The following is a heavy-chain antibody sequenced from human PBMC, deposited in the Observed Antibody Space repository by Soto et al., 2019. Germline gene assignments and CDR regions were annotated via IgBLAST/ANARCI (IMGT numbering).Heavy chain of an antibody. J-gene: IGHJ4*02. CDR1: EFTFSRNA. CDR3: AKDKMEQWLVGGYFDY. V-gene: IGHV3-23*01. D-gene: IGHD6-19*01. Sequence: GGFLRLSVSASEFTFSRNAMGWVRQAPGKGLEWVSAIIDDGGRAYYADSVKGRFTISRDNSKNTLSLQMNSLRAEDTAIYYCAKDKMEQWLVGGYFDYWGQGTQVTVSS. CDR2: IIDDGGRA.